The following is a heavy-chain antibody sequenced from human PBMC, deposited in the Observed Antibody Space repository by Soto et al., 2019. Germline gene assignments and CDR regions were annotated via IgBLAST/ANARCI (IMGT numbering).Heavy chain of an antibody. CDR3: ARVAIYVDIVATIRDFDY. D-gene: IGHD5-12*01. Sequence: QVQLVQSGAEVKKPGASVKVSCKASGYTFTSYGISWVRQAPGQGLEWMGWISAYNGNTNYAQKLQGRVTMTTDTSTSTAYMELRSLRSDDTAVYYCARVAIYVDIVATIRDFDYWGQGTLVTVSS. CDR1: GYTFTSYG. CDR2: ISAYNGNT. V-gene: IGHV1-18*01. J-gene: IGHJ4*02.